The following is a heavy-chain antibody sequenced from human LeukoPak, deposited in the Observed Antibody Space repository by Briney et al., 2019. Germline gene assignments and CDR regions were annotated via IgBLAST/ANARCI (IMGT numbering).Heavy chain of an antibody. CDR2: ISAYSGNT. Sequence: GASVKVSCKASGYTFTNYAISWVRQAPGQGLEWMGWISAYSGNTNYAQKFQGRVTMTTDTSTSTAYMELRSLRSDDTAVYYCARVPRDNYYALWGQGTLVTVSS. J-gene: IGHJ4*02. D-gene: IGHD3-10*01. CDR3: ARVPRDNYYAL. CDR1: GYTFTNYA. V-gene: IGHV1-18*01.